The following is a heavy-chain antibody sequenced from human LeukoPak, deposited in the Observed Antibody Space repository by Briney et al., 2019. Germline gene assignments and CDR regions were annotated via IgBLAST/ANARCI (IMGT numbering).Heavy chain of an antibody. V-gene: IGHV4-59*01. CDR3: ARGVPTTVTTDWDY. J-gene: IGHJ4*02. D-gene: IGHD4-17*01. CDR1: GGSISSYY. CDR2: IYYSGST. Sequence: PSETLSLTCTVSGGSISSYYWSWIRQPPGKGLEWIGYIYYSGSTNYNPSLKGRVTISVDTSKNQFSLKLSSVTAADTAVYYCARGVPTTVTTDWDYWGQGTLVTVSS.